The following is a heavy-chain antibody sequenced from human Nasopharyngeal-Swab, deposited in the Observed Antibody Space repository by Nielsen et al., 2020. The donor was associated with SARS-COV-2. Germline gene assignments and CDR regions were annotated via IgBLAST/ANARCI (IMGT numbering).Heavy chain of an antibody. J-gene: IGHJ4*02. CDR3: AREVDSSGLVDY. CDR2: ISYDGSNK. D-gene: IGHD6-19*01. V-gene: IGHV3-30-3*01. CDR1: GFTFSSYA. Sequence: GESLKISCAASGFTFSSYAMHWVRQAPGKGLEWVAVISYDGSNKYYADSVKGRSTISRDNSKNTLYLQMNSLRAEDTAVYYCAREVDSSGLVDYWGQGTLVTVSS.